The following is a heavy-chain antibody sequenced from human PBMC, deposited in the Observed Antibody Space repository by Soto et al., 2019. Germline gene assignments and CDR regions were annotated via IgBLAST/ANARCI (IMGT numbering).Heavy chain of an antibody. CDR1: GFTFSSYA. J-gene: IGHJ4*02. D-gene: IGHD3-22*01. CDR2: ISGSGGST. Sequence: EVQLLESGGGLVQPGGSLRLSCAASGFTFSSYAMSWVRQAPGKGLEWVSAISGSGGSTYYADSVKGRFTISRDNSKNPLYLQMNSLRAEDTAVYYGAKDESSMSYYFDYWGLGTLVTVSS. CDR3: AKDESSMSYYFDY. V-gene: IGHV3-23*01.